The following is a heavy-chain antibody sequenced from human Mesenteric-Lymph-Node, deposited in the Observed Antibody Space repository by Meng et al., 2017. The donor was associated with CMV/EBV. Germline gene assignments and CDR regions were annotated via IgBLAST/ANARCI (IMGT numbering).Heavy chain of an antibody. J-gene: IGHJ4*02. CDR1: GGSISSGDYY. V-gene: IGHV4-30-4*08. CDR3: ARIREQDDSGGYFAFDY. D-gene: IGHD3-22*01. Sequence: SETLSLTCTVSGGSISSGDYYWSWIRQSPEKGLEWIAYISYSGSAYYNPSLKSRFTISADTSKNQFSLQLSSVTAADTAVYYCARIREQDDSGGYFAFDYWGQGTLVTVSS. CDR2: ISYSGSA.